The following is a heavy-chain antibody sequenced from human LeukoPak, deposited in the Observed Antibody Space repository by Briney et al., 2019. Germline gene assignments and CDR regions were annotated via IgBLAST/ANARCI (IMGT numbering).Heavy chain of an antibody. CDR1: GFTFSSYA. CDR2: ISGSGGDT. Sequence: PGGSLRLSCAASGFTFSSYAMSWVRQAPGKGLEWVSAISGSGGDTYYADSVKGRFTISRDNSKNTLYLQMNSLRAEDTAVYYCARAYVIRSSWYDRLDAFDIWGQGTMVTVSS. V-gene: IGHV3-23*01. J-gene: IGHJ3*02. CDR3: ARAYVIRSSWYDRLDAFDI. D-gene: IGHD6-13*01.